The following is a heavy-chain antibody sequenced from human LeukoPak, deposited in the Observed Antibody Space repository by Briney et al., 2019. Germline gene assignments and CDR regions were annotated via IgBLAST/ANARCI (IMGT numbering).Heavy chain of an antibody. J-gene: IGHJ4*02. CDR2: IYSGGST. CDR3: AYGDYYDSSGYYSSY. Sequence: GGSLRLSCAASGFTFSSNYMSWVRQAPGKGLEWVSVIYSGGSTYYADSVKGRFTISRDNSRNTLYLQMNSLRAEDTAVYYCAYGDYYDSSGYYSSYWGQGTLVTVSS. V-gene: IGHV3-53*01. D-gene: IGHD3-22*01. CDR1: GFTFSSNY.